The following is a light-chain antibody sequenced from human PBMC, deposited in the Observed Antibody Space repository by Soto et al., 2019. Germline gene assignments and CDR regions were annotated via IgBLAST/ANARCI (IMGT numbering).Light chain of an antibody. V-gene: IGKV3D-20*02. Sequence: EIVLTQSPGTLSLSPGERATLSCRASQSVSSSYLAWYQQKSGQAPRLLIYGASNRATGIPDRFSGSGSGTDFTLTISRLEPEDFAVYYCQHRSNWPSVTFGGGTKLEIK. CDR1: QSVSSSY. CDR3: QHRSNWPSVT. J-gene: IGKJ4*01. CDR2: GAS.